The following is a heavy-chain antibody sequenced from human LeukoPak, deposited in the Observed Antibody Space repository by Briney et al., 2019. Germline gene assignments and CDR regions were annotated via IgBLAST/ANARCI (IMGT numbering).Heavy chain of an antibody. D-gene: IGHD1-26*01. V-gene: IGHV3-74*01. CDR1: GFTFSSYW. CDR3: ARGSSGRSGY. CDR2: INRDGSST. J-gene: IGHJ4*02. Sequence: PGGSLRLSCAASGFTFSSYWMHWVRQAPGKGRVGVSRINRDGSSTSYADSVKGRFTISRDNAKNPLYLQMNSLRAEDTAVYYCARGSSGRSGYWGQGTLVTVSS.